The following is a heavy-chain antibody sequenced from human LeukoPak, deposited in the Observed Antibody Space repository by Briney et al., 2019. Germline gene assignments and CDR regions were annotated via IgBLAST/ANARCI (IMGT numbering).Heavy chain of an antibody. V-gene: IGHV4-59*01. CDR3: ARGSKAAPGTFDY. D-gene: IGHD6-13*01. CDR2: IYYTGST. Sequence: SETLSLTCTVSGGSISSYYWSWIRQPPGKGLEWVGYIYYTGSTDYNPSLKSRVAISVDTSKNQFSLKLSSVTAADTAVYYCARGSKAAPGTFDYWGQGTLVAVSS. CDR1: GGSISSYY. J-gene: IGHJ4*02.